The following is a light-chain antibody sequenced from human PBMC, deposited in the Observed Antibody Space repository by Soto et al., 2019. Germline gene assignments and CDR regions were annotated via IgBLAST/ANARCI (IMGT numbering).Light chain of an antibody. CDR1: QSIRTS. V-gene: IGKV3-20*01. Sequence: EVVLTQSPATLSLSPGERATLSCRASQSIRTSLAWYQQKRGRAPRLIIHGASRRATGIPDRISGSGSGTDFTLTISRVEPEDVAVYYCQQYGGSTRTFGQGTKVDIK. J-gene: IGKJ1*01. CDR2: GAS. CDR3: QQYGGSTRT.